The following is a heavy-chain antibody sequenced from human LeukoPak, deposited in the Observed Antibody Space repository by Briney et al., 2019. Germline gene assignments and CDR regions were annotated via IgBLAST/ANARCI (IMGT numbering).Heavy chain of an antibody. D-gene: IGHD3-10*01. CDR1: GFTLSIYC. V-gene: IGHV3-7*01. CDR2: IKKDGSEK. CDR3: ARDPTDTYGSGSYNDY. Sequence: GGSLRLSCGVAGFTLSIYCMSWVRQAPGKGLEWVANIKKDGSEKNYVDSVKGRFTISRDNAKNSLYLQMNSLRAEDTAVYYCARDPTDTYGSGSYNDYWGQGTLVTVSS. J-gene: IGHJ4*01.